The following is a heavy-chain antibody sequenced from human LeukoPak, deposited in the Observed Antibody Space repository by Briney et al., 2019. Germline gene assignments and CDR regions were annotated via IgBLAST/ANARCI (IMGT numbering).Heavy chain of an antibody. J-gene: IGHJ1*01. V-gene: IGHV1-69*05. CDR3: ARDAPPRIAARQPFEYFQH. CDR2: IIPIFGAA. CDR1: GGTFSSYA. D-gene: IGHD6-6*01. Sequence: ALMKVSCKASGGTFSSYAISWVRQAPGQGLEWMGGIIPIFGAANYAQKFQGRVTITTDESTSTAYMELSSLRSEDTAVYYCARDAPPRIAARQPFEYFQHWGQGTLVTVSS.